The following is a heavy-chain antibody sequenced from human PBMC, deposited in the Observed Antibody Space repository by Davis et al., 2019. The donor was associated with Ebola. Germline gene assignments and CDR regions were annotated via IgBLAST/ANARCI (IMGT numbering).Heavy chain of an antibody. CDR3: ARGGNSLYYYGMDV. D-gene: IGHD4-23*01. J-gene: IGHJ6*02. CDR1: GYSFSNSW. Sequence: PGGSLRLSCKGSGYSFSNSWIGWVRQIPGKGLEWVGIINPGDPETRYSPSFQGQVTISADKSISTAYLQWSSLKASDTAMYYCARGGNSLYYYGMDVWGQGTTVTVSS. V-gene: IGHV5-51*01. CDR2: INPGDPET.